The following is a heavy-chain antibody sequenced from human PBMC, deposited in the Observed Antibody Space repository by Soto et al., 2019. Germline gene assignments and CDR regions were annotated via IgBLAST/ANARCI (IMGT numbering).Heavy chain of an antibody. Sequence: SSETLSLTCAVSGGSISSGGYSWSWIRQPPGKGLEWIGYIYHSGSTYYNPSLKSRVTISVDRSKNQFSLKLSSVTAADTAVYYSAAGGGLPRYYWGQGTLVTVSS. CDR2: IYHSGST. CDR3: AAGGGLPRYY. J-gene: IGHJ4*02. V-gene: IGHV4-30-2*01. D-gene: IGHD5-12*01. CDR1: GGSISSGGYS.